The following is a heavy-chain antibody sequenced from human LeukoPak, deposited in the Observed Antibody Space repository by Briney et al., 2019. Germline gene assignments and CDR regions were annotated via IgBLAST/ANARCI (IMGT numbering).Heavy chain of an antibody. CDR1: GVSISSYY. CDR3: ARQQGYCSGGSCPDYNWFDP. Sequence: PSETLSLTCTVSGVSISSYYWSWIRQPPGKGLEWIGYTYYSGSTNYNPSLESRVTISVDTSKNQFSLKLSSVTAADTAVYYCARQQGYCSGGSCPDYNWFDPWGQGTLVTVSS. V-gene: IGHV4-59*01. CDR2: TYYSGST. D-gene: IGHD2-15*01. J-gene: IGHJ5*02.